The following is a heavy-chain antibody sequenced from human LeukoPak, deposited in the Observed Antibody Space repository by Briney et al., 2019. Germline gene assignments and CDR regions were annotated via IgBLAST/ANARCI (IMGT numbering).Heavy chain of an antibody. Sequence: TGGSLRLSCAASGFTFSSYGMHWVRQAPGKGLEWVAFIRYDGSNKYYADSVKGRFTISRDNSKNTLYLQMNSLRAEDTAVYYCARGVVIAPQTFDYWGQGTLVTVSS. V-gene: IGHV3-30*02. CDR1: GFTFSSYG. CDR2: IRYDGSNK. CDR3: ARGVVIAPQTFDY. J-gene: IGHJ4*02. D-gene: IGHD2-21*01.